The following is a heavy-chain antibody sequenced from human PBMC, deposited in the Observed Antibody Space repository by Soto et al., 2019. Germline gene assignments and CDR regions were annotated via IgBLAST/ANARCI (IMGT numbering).Heavy chain of an antibody. V-gene: IGHV1-18*01. Sequence: QVQLVQSGGEVKKPGASVKVSCKASGYTFSNFGISWVRQAPGQGLERMGWISTDNGSTKYAQNLQGRVTMTTDTTTSTAYKELRSLRSDDTAVYCCTRDAKYYDIMSGYFVNDYWGQGTLVTVSS. CDR3: TRDAKYYDIMSGYFVNDY. CDR2: ISTDNGST. J-gene: IGHJ4*02. CDR1: GYTFSNFG. D-gene: IGHD3-9*01.